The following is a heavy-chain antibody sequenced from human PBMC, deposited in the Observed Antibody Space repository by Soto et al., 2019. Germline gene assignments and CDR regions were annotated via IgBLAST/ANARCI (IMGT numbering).Heavy chain of an antibody. V-gene: IGHV3-30*18. Sequence: GGSLRLSCAAPGFTFSSYGMHWVRQAPGKGLEWVAVISYDGSNKYYADSVKGRFTISRDNSKNTLYLQMNSLRAEDTAVYYCAKDSPNYYDSSGSLDYWGQGTLVTVSS. CDR1: GFTFSSYG. CDR2: ISYDGSNK. D-gene: IGHD3-22*01. J-gene: IGHJ4*02. CDR3: AKDSPNYYDSSGSLDY.